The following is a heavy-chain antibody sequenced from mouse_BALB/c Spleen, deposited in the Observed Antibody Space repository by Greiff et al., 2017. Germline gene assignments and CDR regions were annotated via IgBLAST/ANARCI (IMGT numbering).Heavy chain of an antibody. Sequence: SYNQKFKGKATLTVDKSSSTAFMHLNSLTSEDSAVYYCARGEYYGPSSFDVWGAGTTVTVSS. V-gene: IGHV1S135*01. J-gene: IGHJ1*01. CDR3: ARGEYYGPSSFDV. D-gene: IGHD1-1*01.